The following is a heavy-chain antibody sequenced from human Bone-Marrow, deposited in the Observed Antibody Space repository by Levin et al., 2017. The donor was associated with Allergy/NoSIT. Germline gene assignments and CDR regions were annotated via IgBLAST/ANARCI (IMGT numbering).Heavy chain of an antibody. CDR2: IYFTGSI. CDR3: ARLPSSSRNLYNWFDP. D-gene: IGHD2-2*01. V-gene: IGHV4-59*01. Sequence: GSLRLSCTVSGGSMSNYYWSWIRQPPGKGLEWMGYIYFTGSINYNPSLKSRVSISVDAPKNQFSLNLSSVTAADTAVYYCARLPSSSRNLYNWFDPWGQGTLVTVSS. J-gene: IGHJ5*02. CDR1: GGSMSNYY.